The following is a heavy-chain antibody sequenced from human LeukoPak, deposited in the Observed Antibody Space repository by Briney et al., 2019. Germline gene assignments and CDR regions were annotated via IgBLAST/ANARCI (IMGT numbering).Heavy chain of an antibody. Sequence: GGSLRLSCAASGFTFSSYAMHWVRQAPGKGLGWVAVISYDGSNKYYADSVKGRFTISRDNSKNTLYLQMNSLRAEDTAVYYCARASGFYWGQGTLVTVSS. CDR1: GFTFSSYA. V-gene: IGHV3-30*04. J-gene: IGHJ4*02. CDR2: ISYDGSNK. CDR3: ARASGFY.